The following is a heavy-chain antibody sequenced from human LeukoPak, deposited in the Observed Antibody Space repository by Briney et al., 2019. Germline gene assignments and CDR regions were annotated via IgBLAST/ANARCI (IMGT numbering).Heavy chain of an antibody. J-gene: IGHJ5*02. Sequence: SETLSLTCTVSGGSISSYYWSWIRQPPGKGLEWIGYIYYSGNTNYNPSLESRVTILVDTSKNQFSLKLRSVTAADTAVYFCARHCSATSCYEGPRFDPWGQGTLVTVSS. CDR2: IYYSGNT. CDR3: ARHCSATSCYEGPRFDP. V-gene: IGHV4-59*08. CDR1: GGSISSYY. D-gene: IGHD2-2*01.